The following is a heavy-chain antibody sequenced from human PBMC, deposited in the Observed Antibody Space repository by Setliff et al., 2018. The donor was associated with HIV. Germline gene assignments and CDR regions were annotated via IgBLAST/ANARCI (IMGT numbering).Heavy chain of an antibody. Sequence: PGGSLRLSCAASGFTFSTYSMNWVRQAPGKGLEWVSSISSTSSYIYYVDSLKGRFTISRDNAKNSVFLQMNSLRAEDTAVYYCARAMAADFWSAYYGSKGGPAFDPWGQGTLVTVSS. J-gene: IGHJ5*02. CDR2: ISSTSSYI. CDR1: GFTFSTYS. CDR3: ARAMAADFWSAYYGSKGGPAFDP. V-gene: IGHV3-21*06. D-gene: IGHD3-3*01.